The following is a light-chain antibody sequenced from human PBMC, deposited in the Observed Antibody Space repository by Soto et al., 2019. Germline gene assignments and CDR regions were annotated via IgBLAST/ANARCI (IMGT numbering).Light chain of an antibody. CDR1: QGISSV. Sequence: DIQMTQSPSSLSASVGDRVTITCRASQGISSVLAWFQQKQGKAPKSLIYDASSLQSGVSSRFSGSGSDTHFTLTISSLQPEDYATYYCQQYHSYPASFGQGTKVEIK. V-gene: IGKV1-16*01. CDR2: DAS. J-gene: IGKJ1*01. CDR3: QQYHSYPAS.